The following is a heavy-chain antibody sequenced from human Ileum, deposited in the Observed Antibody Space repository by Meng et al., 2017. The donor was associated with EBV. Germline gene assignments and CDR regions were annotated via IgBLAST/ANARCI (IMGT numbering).Heavy chain of an antibody. CDR1: GVSISSGFYH. CDR3: AIYAVGGSGQGY. CDR2: CSGGT. J-gene: IGHJ4*02. Sequence: QGQLQGPGPGLVKPYQTLSLTCPVSGVSISSGFYHWSWIRQPPGKGLEWIGCSGGTYYNPSLKSRLTISVDTSKNQFSLKLDSATAADTAVYYCAIYAVGGSGQGYWGQGTLVTVSS. V-gene: IGHV4-30-4*01. D-gene: IGHD1-26*01.